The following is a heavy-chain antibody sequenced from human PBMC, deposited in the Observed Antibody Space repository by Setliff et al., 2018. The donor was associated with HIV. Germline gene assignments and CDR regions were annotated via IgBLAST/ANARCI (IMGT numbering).Heavy chain of an antibody. CDR1: GGSISSDEYS. V-gene: IGHV4-30-4*08. Sequence: SETLSLTCIVSGGSISSDEYSWSWIRQPPGKGLEWIGSMYYRGKMYYNPSLKSRVSMSADTSKNQFSLRVTSVTVGDTAVYYCVAGGAPMYQFDYWGQGTLVTVSS. J-gene: IGHJ4*02. D-gene: IGHD2-2*01. CDR2: MYYRGKM. CDR3: VAGGAPMYQFDY.